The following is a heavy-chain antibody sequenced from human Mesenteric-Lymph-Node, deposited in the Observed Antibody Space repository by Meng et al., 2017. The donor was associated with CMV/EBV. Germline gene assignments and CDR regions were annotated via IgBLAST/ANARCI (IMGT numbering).Heavy chain of an antibody. Sequence: SLKISCAASGFTFDDYAMHWVRQAPGKGLEWVSGISWNSGNMGYADSVKGRFTISRDNTKNSLYLQMNSLRPEDTALYYCARMGAAPFDYWGQGTLVTVSS. CDR2: ISWNSGNM. CDR3: ARMGAAPFDY. J-gene: IGHJ4*02. D-gene: IGHD3-16*01. CDR1: GFTFDDYA. V-gene: IGHV3-9*01.